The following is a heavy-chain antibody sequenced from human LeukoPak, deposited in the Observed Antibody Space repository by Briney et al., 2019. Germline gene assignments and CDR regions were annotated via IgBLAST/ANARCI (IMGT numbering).Heavy chain of an antibody. CDR2: MNPNSGNT. CDR1: GYTFTSYD. D-gene: IGHD2-15*01. V-gene: IGHV1-8*01. Sequence: ASVKVSCKASGYTFTSYDINWVRQATGQGLEWMGWMNPNSGNTGYAQKFQGRVTMTRNTSISTAYMELSSLRAEDTAVYYCARDATDWNWFDPWGQGTLVTVSS. CDR3: ARDATDWNWFDP. J-gene: IGHJ5*02.